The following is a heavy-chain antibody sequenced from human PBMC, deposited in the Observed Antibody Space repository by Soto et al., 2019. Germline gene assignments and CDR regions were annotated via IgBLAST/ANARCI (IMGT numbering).Heavy chain of an antibody. J-gene: IGHJ3*01. D-gene: IGHD2-15*01. CDR2: ISTSGATR. Sequence: PGGSLRLSCVASGFTFSTDSMNWVRQAPGKGLDWVAHISTSGATRYYADSVKGRFTISRDNAKTSLYLQMDSLRNEDTAVYYCAREEGYCGGGSCFRSAFDLWGQGTVVTVSS. CDR3: AREEGYCGGGSCFRSAFDL. CDR1: GFTFSTDS. V-gene: IGHV3-48*02.